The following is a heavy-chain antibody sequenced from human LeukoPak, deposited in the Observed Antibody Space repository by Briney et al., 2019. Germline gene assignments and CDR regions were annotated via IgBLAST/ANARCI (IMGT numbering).Heavy chain of an antibody. CDR3: ARSGGSGFQLDN. CDR1: GGSISSYY. Sequence: PSETLSLTCTVSGGSISSYYWSWIRQPAGKGLEWIGRSYTSGSPNYNPSLKGRVTMSVGTSKNQFSLKLSSVTAADTAVYYCARSGGSGFQLDNWGQGTLVTVSS. J-gene: IGHJ4*02. CDR2: SYTSGSP. V-gene: IGHV4-4*07. D-gene: IGHD3-16*01.